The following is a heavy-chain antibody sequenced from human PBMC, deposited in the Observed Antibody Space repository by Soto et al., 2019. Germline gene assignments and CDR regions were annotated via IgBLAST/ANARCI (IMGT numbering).Heavy chain of an antibody. J-gene: IGHJ5*02. CDR2: IYHSGST. CDR3: ARGAGGLIAARPDGWFDP. CDR1: GGSISSSNW. D-gene: IGHD6-6*01. V-gene: IGHV4-4*02. Sequence: QVQLQESGPGLVKPSGTLSLTCAVSGGSISSSNWWSWVRQPPGKGLEWIGEIYHSGSTNYNPSLKRRVTISVDKSKNQFSLKLSSVTAADTAVYYCARGAGGLIAARPDGWFDPWGQGTLVTVSS.